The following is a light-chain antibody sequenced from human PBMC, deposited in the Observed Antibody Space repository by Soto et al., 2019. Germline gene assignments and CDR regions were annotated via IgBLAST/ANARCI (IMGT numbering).Light chain of an antibody. CDR3: QQYGNSPLYT. CDR2: GTS. Sequence: EMVLTQSPGTLSLYPGESATLSCRARQSVNSRDLAWYQQRPGQAPRLLVYGTSNRATGIADRFSGSGSGTYFTLTITRLEPEDFAMYYCQQYGNSPLYTFGQGTKLEI. CDR1: QSVNSRD. J-gene: IGKJ2*01. V-gene: IGKV3-20*01.